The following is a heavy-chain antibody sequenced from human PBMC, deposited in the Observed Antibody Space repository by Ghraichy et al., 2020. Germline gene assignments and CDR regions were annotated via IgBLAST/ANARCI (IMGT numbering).Heavy chain of an antibody. D-gene: IGHD2-15*01. V-gene: IGHV4-4*09. Sequence: SETLSLTCTVSGGSISSYYWSWIRQPPGKGLEWIGYIYTSGSTNYNPSLKSRVTISVDTSKNQFSLKLSSVTAADTAVYYCARHGVVVAGGRGMDVWGQGTTVTVSS. CDR2: IYTSGST. CDR1: GGSISSYY. CDR3: ARHGVVVAGGRGMDV. J-gene: IGHJ6*02.